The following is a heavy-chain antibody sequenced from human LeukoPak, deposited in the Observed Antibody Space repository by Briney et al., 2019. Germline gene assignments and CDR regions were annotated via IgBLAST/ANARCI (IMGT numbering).Heavy chain of an antibody. Sequence: GGSLRLSCAVSGFSFSNNYMSWVRQAPGKGLEWVSIIYTAGSTYYADSVKGRFTISRDNSKNTLYLQMSSLRAEDSAVYYCAKDGTLPYYGSGSYTDYWGQGTLVTVSS. CDR3: AKDGTLPYYGSGSYTDY. V-gene: IGHV3-53*01. D-gene: IGHD3-10*01. J-gene: IGHJ4*02. CDR1: GFSFSNNY. CDR2: IYTAGST.